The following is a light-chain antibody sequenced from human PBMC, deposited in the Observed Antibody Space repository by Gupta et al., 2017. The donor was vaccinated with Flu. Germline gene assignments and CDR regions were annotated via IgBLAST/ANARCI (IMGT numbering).Light chain of an antibody. V-gene: IGKV3-11*01. CDR3: QPRSTWPPWT. CDR1: HSVSSY. Sequence: ATLPSSAAAPLPRPFSASHSVSSYLAWHQQTPGQTPTLLIYDATTRATAPPPMFSGSSYAIDFRLTISLRDPEDSVVYYCQPRSTWPPWTFGQGTKVEIK. CDR2: DAT. J-gene: IGKJ1*01.